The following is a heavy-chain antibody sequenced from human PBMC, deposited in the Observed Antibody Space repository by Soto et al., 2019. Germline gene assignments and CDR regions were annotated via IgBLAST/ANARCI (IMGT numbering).Heavy chain of an antibody. CDR1: GFTFSSYG. D-gene: IGHD3-10*01. V-gene: IGHV3-33*01. CDR3: ARGGSYYYGSVDI. Sequence: GGSLRLSCAASGFTFSSYGMHWVRQAPGKGLEWVAVIWYDGSNKYYADSVKGRFTISRDNSKNTLYLQMNSLRAEDTAVYYCARGGSYYYGSVDIWGQGTMVTVS. J-gene: IGHJ3*02. CDR2: IWYDGSNK.